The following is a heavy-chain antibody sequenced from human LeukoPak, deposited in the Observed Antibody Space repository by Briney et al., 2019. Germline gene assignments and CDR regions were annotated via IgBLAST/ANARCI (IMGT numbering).Heavy chain of an antibody. D-gene: IGHD2-15*01. V-gene: IGHV4-39*01. CDR1: GGSISGSSYY. CDR3: ARQGYCSGGSCYPGGYYFDY. J-gene: IGHJ4*02. CDR2: IYYSGST. Sequence: SETLSLTCTVSGGSISGSSYYWGWIRQPPGKGLEWIGSIYYSGSTYYNPSLKSRVTISVDTSKNQFSLKLSSVTAADTAVYYCARQGYCSGGSCYPGGYYFDYWGQGTLVTVSS.